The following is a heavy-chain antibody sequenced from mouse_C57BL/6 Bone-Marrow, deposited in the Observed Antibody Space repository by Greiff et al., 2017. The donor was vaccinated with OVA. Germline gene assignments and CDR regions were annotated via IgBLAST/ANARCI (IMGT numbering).Heavy chain of an antibody. J-gene: IGHJ2*01. D-gene: IGHD3-3*01. V-gene: IGHV1-54*01. CDR2: INPGSGGT. CDR3: ARWGDADY. CDR1: GYAFTNYL. Sequence: QVQLQQSGAELVRPGTSVKVSCKASGYAFTNYLIEWVKQRPGQGLEWIGVINPGSGGTNSNEKFKGKATLTADKSSSTAYMQLSSLTSEDSAVYFCARWGDADYWGQGTTLTVAS.